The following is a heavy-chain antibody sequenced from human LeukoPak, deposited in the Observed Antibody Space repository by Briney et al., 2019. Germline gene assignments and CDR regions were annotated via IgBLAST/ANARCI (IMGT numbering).Heavy chain of an antibody. J-gene: IGHJ4*02. CDR1: GGTFSGYA. CDR3: ARGEYSSSWYPYFDY. V-gene: IGHV1-69*13. Sequence: SVKVSCKASGGTFSGYAISWVRQAPGQGLEWMGGIIPIFGTANYAQKFQGRVTITADESTSTAYMELSSLRSEDTAVYYCARGEYSSSWYPYFDYWGQGTLVTVSS. D-gene: IGHD6-13*01. CDR2: IIPIFGTA.